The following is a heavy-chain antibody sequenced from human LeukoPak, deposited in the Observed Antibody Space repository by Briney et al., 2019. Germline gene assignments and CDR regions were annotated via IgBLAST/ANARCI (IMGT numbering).Heavy chain of an antibody. Sequence: SETLSLTCTVSGGSISSSSYYWGWIRQPPGKGLEWIGSIHYSGSTNYNPSLKSRVTISVDTSKNQFSLKLSSVTAADTAVYYCARGIAVAGSEGSKIDYWGQGTLVTVSS. CDR3: ARGIAVAGSEGSKIDY. CDR1: GGSISSSSYY. V-gene: IGHV4-39*07. D-gene: IGHD6-19*01. CDR2: IHYSGST. J-gene: IGHJ4*02.